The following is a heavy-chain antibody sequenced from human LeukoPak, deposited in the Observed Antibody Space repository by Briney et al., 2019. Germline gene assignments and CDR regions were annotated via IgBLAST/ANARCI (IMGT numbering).Heavy chain of an antibody. V-gene: IGHV1-18*01. CDR2: ISAYNGNT. CDR1: GYTFTSYG. D-gene: IGHD2-15*01. CDR3: ASGYCSGGSCYGPSDY. J-gene: IGHJ4*02. Sequence: ASVKVSCKASGYTFTSYGISWVRQAPGQGLEWMGWISAYNGNTNYAQKLQGRVTMTTDTSTSTAYMELRSLRSDDTAVYYCASGYCSGGSCYGPSDYWGQGTLVTVSS.